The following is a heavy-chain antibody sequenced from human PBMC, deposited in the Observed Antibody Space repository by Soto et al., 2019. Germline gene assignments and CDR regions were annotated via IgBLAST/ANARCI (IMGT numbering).Heavy chain of an antibody. J-gene: IGHJ4*02. CDR1: GFTFSSYA. V-gene: IGHV3-23*01. CDR2: ISGSGGST. D-gene: IGHD3-22*01. Sequence: HPGGSLRLSCAASGFTFSSYAMSRVRQAPGKGLEWVSAISGSGGSTYYADSVKGRFTISRDNSKNTLYLQMNSLRAEDTAVYYCAVSYYYDSSGYFPPGAFDYWGQGTLVTVSS. CDR3: AVSYYYDSSGYFPPGAFDY.